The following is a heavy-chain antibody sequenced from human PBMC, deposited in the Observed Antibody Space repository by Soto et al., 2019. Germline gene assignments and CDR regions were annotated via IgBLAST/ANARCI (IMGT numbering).Heavy chain of an antibody. J-gene: IGHJ6*02. V-gene: IGHV3-53*01. Sequence: PGGSLRLSCAASGFTVSSNYMSWVRQAPGKGLEWVSVIYSGGSTYYADSVKGRFTISRDNSKNTLYLQMNSLRAEDTAVYYCARGLATPARLDYYYYGMDVWGQGTTVTVSS. CDR2: IYSGGST. CDR3: ARGLATPARLDYYYYGMDV. CDR1: GFTVSSNY. D-gene: IGHD6-19*01.